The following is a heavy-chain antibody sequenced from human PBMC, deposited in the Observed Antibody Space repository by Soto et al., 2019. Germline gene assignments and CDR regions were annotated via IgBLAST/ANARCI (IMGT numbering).Heavy chain of an antibody. CDR1: GFTFSSYA. V-gene: IGHV3-30-3*01. J-gene: IGHJ6*02. D-gene: IGHD5-12*01. CDR2: ISYDGSNK. Sequence: PGGSLRLSCAASGFTFSSYAMHWVRQAPGKGLEWVAVISYDGSNKYYADSVKGRFTISRDNSKNTLYLQMNSLRAEDTAVYYCARVEWVPYYYYGMDVWGQGTTVTVSS. CDR3: ARVEWVPYYYYGMDV.